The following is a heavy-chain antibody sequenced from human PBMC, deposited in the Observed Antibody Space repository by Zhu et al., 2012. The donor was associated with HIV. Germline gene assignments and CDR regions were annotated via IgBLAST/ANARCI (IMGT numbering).Heavy chain of an antibody. V-gene: IGHV4-61*01. D-gene: IGHD7-27*01. Sequence: QVQLQESGPGLVRPSQTLSLTCSVSGGSVSGSSYFWTWIRQTPGKGLEWIGYIHHSGSTNYSPSLRSRVSMSVDTSKNQFSLKLSSVTAADAALYYCVRDVFANRGWIGSPDXLDIWAKGQWSPX. J-gene: IGHJ3*02. CDR1: GGSVSGSSYF. CDR2: IHHSGST. CDR3: VRDVFANRGWIGSPDXLDI.